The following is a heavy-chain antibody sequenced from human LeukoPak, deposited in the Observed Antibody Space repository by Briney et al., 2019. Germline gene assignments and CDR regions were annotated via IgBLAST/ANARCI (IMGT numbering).Heavy chain of an antibody. CDR2: IYYSGST. V-gene: IGHV4-59*01. Sequence: SETLSLTCTVSGGSLSSYFWTWIRQPPGKGLEWIGYIYYSGSTNHNPSLKSRVTISVDTSKNQFSLKLSSVTAADTAVYYCASGTPTVTSLGYWGQGTLVTVSS. CDR1: GGSLSSYF. D-gene: IGHD4-17*01. CDR3: ASGTPTVTSLGY. J-gene: IGHJ4*02.